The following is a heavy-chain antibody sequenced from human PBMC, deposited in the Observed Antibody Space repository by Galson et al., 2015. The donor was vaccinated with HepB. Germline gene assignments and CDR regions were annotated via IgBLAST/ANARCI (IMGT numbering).Heavy chain of an antibody. CDR1: GGSFSDYY. CDR2: INHSGST. J-gene: IGHJ4*02. V-gene: IGHV4-34*01. CDR3: ARGSRGYY. Sequence: LSLTCAVYGGSFSDYYWSWIRQPPGKGLEWIGEINHSGSTNYNPSLKSRVTISVDTSKNQFSLNLSSVTAADTAVYYCARGSRGYYWGQGTLLTVSS. D-gene: IGHD2-15*01.